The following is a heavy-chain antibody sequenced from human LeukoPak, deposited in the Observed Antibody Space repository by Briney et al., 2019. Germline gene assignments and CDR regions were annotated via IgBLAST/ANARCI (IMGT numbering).Heavy chain of an antibody. Sequence: ASVKVSCKASGGTFSSYAISWVRQAPGQGLEWMGGIIPIFGTANYAQKFRGRVTITTDESTSTAYMELSSLRSADTAVYYCARVLDNSSSRYQSLKYWGQGTLVTVSS. D-gene: IGHD2/OR15-2a*01. CDR1: GGTFSSYA. V-gene: IGHV1-69*05. J-gene: IGHJ4*02. CDR2: IIPIFGTA. CDR3: ARVLDNSSSRYQSLKY.